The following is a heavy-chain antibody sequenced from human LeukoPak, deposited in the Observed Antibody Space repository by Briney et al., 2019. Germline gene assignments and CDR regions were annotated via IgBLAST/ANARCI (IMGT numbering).Heavy chain of an antibody. CDR1: GGSISNYY. J-gene: IGHJ4*02. CDR3: ARHRGNIVGATYFDY. CDR2: IYYSGST. V-gene: IGHV4-39*01. D-gene: IGHD1-26*01. Sequence: PSETLSLTCTVSGGSISNYYWGWIRQPPGKGLEWIGSIYYSGSTYYNPSLKSRVTISVDTSKNQFSLKLSSVTAADTAVYYCARHRGNIVGATYFDYWGQGTLVTVSS.